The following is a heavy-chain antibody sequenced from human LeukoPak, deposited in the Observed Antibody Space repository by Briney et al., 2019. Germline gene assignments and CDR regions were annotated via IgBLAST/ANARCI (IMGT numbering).Heavy chain of an antibody. Sequence: SETLSLTCAVYGGSISSSGYYWAWIRQPPEKEPEWIGSIYYTGSTHYNPSLKSRVTISSDTSKNQFSLRLSSVTAADTAVYYCVRHPQHPNMDVWGQGTTVTVS. CDR1: GGSISSSGYY. CDR3: VRHPQHPNMDV. CDR2: IYYTGST. D-gene: IGHD6-13*01. J-gene: IGHJ6*02. V-gene: IGHV4-39*01.